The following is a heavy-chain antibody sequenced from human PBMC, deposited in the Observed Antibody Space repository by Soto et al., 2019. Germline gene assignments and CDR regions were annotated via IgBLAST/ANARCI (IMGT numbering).Heavy chain of an antibody. CDR2: IYYNGDT. CDR1: GGSISSGGYY. D-gene: IGHD7-27*01. Sequence: QVQLQESGPGLVKPSQTLSLTCTVSGGSISSGGYYWSWIRQHPGKGLEWIGYIYYNGDTYYNPSLKNRVSISIDTSKNQFSLRLTSVTAADTAVYYCARSHRDNCGSPDYFDYWGQGTLVTVSS. CDR3: ARSHRDNCGSPDYFDY. J-gene: IGHJ4*02. V-gene: IGHV4-31*03.